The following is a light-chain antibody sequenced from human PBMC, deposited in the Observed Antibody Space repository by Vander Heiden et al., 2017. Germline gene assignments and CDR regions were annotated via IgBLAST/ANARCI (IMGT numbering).Light chain of an antibody. V-gene: IGLV2-23*02. CDR1: SSDVGSYNL. CDR2: EVS. Sequence: CTGTSSDVGSYNLVSWYQQHPGKAPKLMIYEVSKRPSGVSNRFSGSKSGNTAALTISGLQAEDEADYYCCSYAGSSTPWVFGGGTKLTVL. J-gene: IGLJ3*02. CDR3: CSYAGSSTPWV.